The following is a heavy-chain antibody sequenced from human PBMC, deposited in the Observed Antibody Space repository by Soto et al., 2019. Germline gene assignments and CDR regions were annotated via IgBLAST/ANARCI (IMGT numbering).Heavy chain of an antibody. Sequence: KSSETLSLTCTVSGGSISSGGYYWSWIRQHPGKGLEWIGYIYYSGSTYYNPSLKSRVTISVDTSKNQFSLKLSSVTAADTAVYYCARDPSTTVTPPYYYGMDVWGQGTTVTVSS. CDR2: IYYSGST. CDR3: ARDPSTTVTPPYYYGMDV. CDR1: GGSISSGGYY. D-gene: IGHD4-17*01. V-gene: IGHV4-31*03. J-gene: IGHJ6*02.